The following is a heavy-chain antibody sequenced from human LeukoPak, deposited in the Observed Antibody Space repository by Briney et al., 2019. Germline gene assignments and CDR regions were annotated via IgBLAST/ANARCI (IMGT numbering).Heavy chain of an antibody. V-gene: IGHV4-31*03. CDR1: GGSISSGGYY. Sequence: SQTLSLTCTLSGGSISSGGYYWSWIRQHPGKGLEWIGYIYYSGSTYYNPSLKSRVTISVDTSKNQFSLKLSSVTAADTAVYYCARDGYGSGSYYYWGQGTLVTVSS. CDR3: ARDGYGSGSYYY. D-gene: IGHD3-10*01. J-gene: IGHJ4*02. CDR2: IYYSGST.